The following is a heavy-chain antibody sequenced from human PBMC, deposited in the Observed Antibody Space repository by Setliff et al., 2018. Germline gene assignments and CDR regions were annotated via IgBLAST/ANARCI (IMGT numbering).Heavy chain of an antibody. CDR2: ISGDSVSI. V-gene: IGHV3-23*01. Sequence: GGSLRLSCAASGFTFSTYSMSWARQAPGKGLEWVSAISGDSVSIYYADSVRGRFTISRDNSKNTVYLEMNNLRADDTAVYYCAGDPPRSDWRLDSWGQGTLVTVSS. J-gene: IGHJ4*02. D-gene: IGHD1-26*01. CDR3: AGDPPRSDWRLDS. CDR1: GFTFSTYS.